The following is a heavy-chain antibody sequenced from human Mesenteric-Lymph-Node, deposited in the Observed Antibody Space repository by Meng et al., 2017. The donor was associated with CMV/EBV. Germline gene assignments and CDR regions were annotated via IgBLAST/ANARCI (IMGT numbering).Heavy chain of an antibody. D-gene: IGHD3-3*01. Sequence: AAVQVSCKASGYSFTTYDINWVRQATGQGLEWMGWMNPNTGKTVYAQKFQGRVTLTRDTSETTAYMEVISLRSDGTAVYFCASGLNYDFWNGFQLNWFDPWGQGTLGTVSS. CDR1: GYSFTTYD. CDR2: MNPNTGKT. CDR3: ASGLNYDFWNGFQLNWFDP. V-gene: IGHV1-8*02. J-gene: IGHJ5*02.